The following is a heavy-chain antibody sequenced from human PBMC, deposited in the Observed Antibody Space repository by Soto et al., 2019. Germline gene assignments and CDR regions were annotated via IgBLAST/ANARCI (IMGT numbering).Heavy chain of an antibody. V-gene: IGHV3-13*01. J-gene: IGHJ4*02. D-gene: IGHD2-8*01. Sequence: SGGSLRLSCAASGFTFSSYDMHWVRQATGKGLEWVSAIGTAGDTYYPGSVKGRFTVSRDNAKNTLYLQMNSLRVDGTAVYYCARDTNGLNYWGQGTLVTVSS. CDR1: GFTFSSYD. CDR3: ARDTNGLNY. CDR2: IGTAGDT.